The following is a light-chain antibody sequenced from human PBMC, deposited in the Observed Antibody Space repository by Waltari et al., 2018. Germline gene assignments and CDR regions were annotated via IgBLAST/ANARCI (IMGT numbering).Light chain of an antibody. Sequence: QSALTQPPSASGSPGQSVTISCTGTSSDVGGYTHFSWYQQPPGKAPKLRIYDVNKRPSGVPDRFSGSKSGNTASLTVSGLQTEDEADYYCSSYAGSNNLGVFGGGTKLTVL. CDR1: SSDVGGYTH. CDR2: DVN. J-gene: IGLJ2*01. CDR3: SSYAGSNNLGV. V-gene: IGLV2-8*01.